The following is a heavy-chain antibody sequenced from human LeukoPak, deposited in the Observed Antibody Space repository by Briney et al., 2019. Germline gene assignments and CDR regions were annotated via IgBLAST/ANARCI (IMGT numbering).Heavy chain of an antibody. J-gene: IGHJ4*02. CDR1: SGSLSSHY. Sequence: SETLSLTCTVSSGSLSSHYRSWIRQSPGKGLEWIGYIYHSGATNYNPSLKSRVTISVDTSKNQFSLKLSSVTAADTAVYYCARDLSLDYWGQGTLVTVSS. CDR3: ARDLSLDY. CDR2: IYHSGAT. V-gene: IGHV4-59*11.